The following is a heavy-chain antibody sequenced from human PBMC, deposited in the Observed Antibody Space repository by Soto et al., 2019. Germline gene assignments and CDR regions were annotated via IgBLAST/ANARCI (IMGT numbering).Heavy chain of an antibody. CDR3: ARQSRYCSGSSCYRDYYYYMDV. CDR2: NYYSGST. V-gene: IGHV4-59*08. J-gene: IGHJ6*03. D-gene: IGHD2-15*01. Sequence: SETLSLTCTVSGGSISSYYWSWIRQPPGKGLEWIGYNYYSGSTNYNPSLKSRVTISVDTSKNQFSLKLSPVTAADTAVYYCARQSRYCSGSSCYRDYYYYMDVWGKGTTVTVSS. CDR1: GGSISSYY.